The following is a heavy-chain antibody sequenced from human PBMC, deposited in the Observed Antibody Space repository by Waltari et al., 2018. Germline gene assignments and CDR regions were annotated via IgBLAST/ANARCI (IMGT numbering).Heavy chain of an antibody. CDR2: IYNSGDT. Sequence: QVQLQESGPGLLKPSQTLSLTCTVSGCSISSKNYYWSWIRQPPGKGLEWIGYIYNSGDTFYQPSLKSRVTISKDTSKNQFSLRLRSVTAADTAVYYCARVIAVAGTGGMDVWGQGTTVTVSS. D-gene: IGHD6-19*01. CDR1: GCSISSKNYY. CDR3: ARVIAVAGTGGMDV. J-gene: IGHJ6*02. V-gene: IGHV4-30-4*01.